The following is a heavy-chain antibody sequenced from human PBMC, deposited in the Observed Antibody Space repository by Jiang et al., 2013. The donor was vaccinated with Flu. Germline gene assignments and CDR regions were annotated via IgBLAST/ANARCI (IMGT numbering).Heavy chain of an antibody. J-gene: IGHJ3*02. CDR2: INHSGST. CDR3: ARTRYYSHSSGRRGRTFDI. Sequence: KPFGDPVPHLRCLWWVLQWLLLELDPPAPGKGLEWIGEINHSGSTNYNPSLKSRVTISVDTSKNQFSLKLGSVTAADTAVYYCARTRYYSHSSGRRGRTFDIWGQGTMVTVSS. CDR1: WVLQWLL. V-gene: IGHV4-34*01. D-gene: IGHD6-19*01.